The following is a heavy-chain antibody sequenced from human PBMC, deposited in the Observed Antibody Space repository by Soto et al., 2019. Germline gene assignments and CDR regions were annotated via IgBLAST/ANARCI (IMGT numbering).Heavy chain of an antibody. CDR2: ISSSSSTI. V-gene: IGHV3-48*01. CDR1: GFTFSSYS. D-gene: IGHD7-27*01. CDR3: ARCLDNWGGYRYFDR. J-gene: IGHJ2*01. Sequence: EVQLVESGGGLVQPGGSLRLSCAASGFTFSSYSMNWVRQAPGKGLEWVSYISSSSSTIYYADSVKGRFTISRDNAKNSLYLQMNSLRAEDTAVYYCARCLDNWGGYRYFDRWGRGTLVTVSS.